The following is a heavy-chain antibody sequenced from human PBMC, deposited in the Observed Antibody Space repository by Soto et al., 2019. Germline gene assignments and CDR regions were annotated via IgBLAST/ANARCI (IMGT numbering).Heavy chain of an antibody. V-gene: IGHV3-30*18. CDR3: VKGADHASGSYYTLDN. D-gene: IGHD3-10*01. J-gene: IGHJ4*02. CDR2: VSYDGRNT. CDR1: GFTFSSYG. Sequence: QVQLVESGGGVVQPGRSLRLSCAASGFTFSSYGILWVRQAPGKGLEWVALVSYDGRNTYYADSVKGRFSISRDNFQNTLYLHMNSLRTEDTAVYYCVKGADHASGSYYTLDNWGQGTLVTVSS.